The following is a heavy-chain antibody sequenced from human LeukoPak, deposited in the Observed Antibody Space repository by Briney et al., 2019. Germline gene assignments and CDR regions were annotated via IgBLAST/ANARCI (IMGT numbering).Heavy chain of an antibody. CDR3: ARGRRGPFRVGATILDY. CDR1: GGSISSGDYY. V-gene: IGHV4-30-4*01. Sequence: SETLSLTCTVSGGSISSGDYYWSWIHQPPGKGLEWIGYIYYSGSTYYNPSLKSRVTISVDTSKNQFSLKLSSVTAADTAVYYCARGRRGPFRVGATILDYWGQGTLVTVSS. CDR2: IYYSGST. D-gene: IGHD1-26*01. J-gene: IGHJ4*02.